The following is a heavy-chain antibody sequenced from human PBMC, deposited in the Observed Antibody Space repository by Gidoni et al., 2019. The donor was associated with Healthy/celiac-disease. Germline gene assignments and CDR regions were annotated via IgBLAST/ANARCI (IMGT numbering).Heavy chain of an antibody. D-gene: IGHD3-16*01. CDR1: GFTFSRYA. J-gene: IGHJ4*02. V-gene: IGHV3-23*01. CDR2: ISGSGGST. Sequence: EVQLLESGGGLVQPGGSLRLSCAASGFTFSRYAMSWVRQAPGRGLEWVSAISGSGGSTYYADSVKGRFTISRDNAKNTLYLQMNSLRAEDTAVYYCAKDPTGGVFDYWGQGTLVTVSS. CDR3: AKDPTGGVFDY.